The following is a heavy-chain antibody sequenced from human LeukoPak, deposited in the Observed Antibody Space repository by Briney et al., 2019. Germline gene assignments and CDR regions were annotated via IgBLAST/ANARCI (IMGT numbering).Heavy chain of an antibody. V-gene: IGHV3-23*01. CDR2: ITGNGATT. CDR1: GFSFSNYG. J-gene: IGHJ6*03. CDR3: AKRRHDYGDYYYMDV. D-gene: IGHD4-17*01. Sequence: GGSLRLSCATSGFSFSNYGMNWVRQAPGKGLEWVSGITGNGATTYYADSVKGRFTISRVNSKNTLYLQMNSLRADDTAVYYCAKRRHDYGDYYYMDVWGKGTTVTVSS.